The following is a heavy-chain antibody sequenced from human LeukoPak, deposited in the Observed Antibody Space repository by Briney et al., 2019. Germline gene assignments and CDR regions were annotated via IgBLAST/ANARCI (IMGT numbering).Heavy chain of an antibody. J-gene: IGHJ4*02. D-gene: IGHD2-21*01. CDR1: GFTFSSYA. CDR2: ISYDGSNK. CDR3: ARGSQSKHLDY. Sequence: GGSLRLSCAASGFTFSSYALHWVRQAPGKGLEWVAVISYDGSNKYYADSVKGRFTISRDNSKNTLYLQMNSLRAEDTAVYYCARGSQSKHLDYWGQGTLVTVSS. V-gene: IGHV3-30-3*01.